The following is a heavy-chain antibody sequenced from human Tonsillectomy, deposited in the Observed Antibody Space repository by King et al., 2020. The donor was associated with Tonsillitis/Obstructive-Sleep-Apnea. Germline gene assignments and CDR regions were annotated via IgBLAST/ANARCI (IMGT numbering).Heavy chain of an antibody. J-gene: IGHJ3*02. CDR1: GFTFNSYW. Sequence: VQLVESGGGLVQPGGSLRLSCEASGFTFNSYWMSWVRQAPGKGLECVANIKEDGSEKYYVDSVKGRFTISRDNAKNSLYLQMNSLRAEDTAVYYCARDLSPIYDSSRYYDAFDIWGQGTVVTVSS. D-gene: IGHD3-22*01. CDR3: ARDLSPIYDSSRYYDAFDI. CDR2: IKEDGSEK. V-gene: IGHV3-7*01.